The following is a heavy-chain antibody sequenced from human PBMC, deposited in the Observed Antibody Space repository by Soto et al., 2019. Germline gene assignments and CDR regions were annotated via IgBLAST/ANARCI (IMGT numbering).Heavy chain of an antibody. CDR3: ARDGKDYGGTIDY. CDR1: GGTLSSYA. D-gene: IGHD4-17*01. J-gene: IGHJ4*02. Sequence: ASVKVACKASGGTLSSYAVSWVRPAPGQGLEWMGGIISIFGTANYAQKFQGRVTITADESTSTAYMELSSLRSEDTAVYYCARDGKDYGGTIDYWGQGTLVTVSS. V-gene: IGHV1-69*13. CDR2: IISIFGTA.